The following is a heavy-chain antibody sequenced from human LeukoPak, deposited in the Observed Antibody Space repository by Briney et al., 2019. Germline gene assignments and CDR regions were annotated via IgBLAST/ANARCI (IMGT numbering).Heavy chain of an antibody. V-gene: IGHV4-34*01. Sequence: SETLSLTCAVYGGSFSGYYWSWIRQPPGKGLEWIGEINHSGSTNYNPSLKSRVTISVDTSKNQFSLKLSSVTAADTAVYYCARGRGFDYWGQGTLVTVSS. J-gene: IGHJ4*02. CDR1: GGSFSGYY. CDR2: INHSGST. CDR3: ARGRGFDY.